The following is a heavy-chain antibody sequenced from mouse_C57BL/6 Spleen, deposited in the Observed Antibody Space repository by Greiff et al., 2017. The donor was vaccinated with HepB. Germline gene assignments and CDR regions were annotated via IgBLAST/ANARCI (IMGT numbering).Heavy chain of an antibody. Sequence: EVQLQESGPGMVKPSQSLSLTCTVTGYSITSGYDWHWIRHFPGNKLEWMGYISYSGSTNYNPSLNSRISITHDTSKNHFFLKLNSVTTEDTATYYCARGDGSSYLAYWGQGTLVTVSA. CDR1: GYSITSGYD. V-gene: IGHV3-1*01. CDR3: ARGDGSSYLAY. J-gene: IGHJ3*01. D-gene: IGHD1-1*01. CDR2: ISYSGST.